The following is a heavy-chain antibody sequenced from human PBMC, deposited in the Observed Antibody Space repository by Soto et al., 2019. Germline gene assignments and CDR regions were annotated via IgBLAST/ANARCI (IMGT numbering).Heavy chain of an antibody. CDR3: TRGGGNQLGDCYAN. CDR1: GFTFSSYT. Sequence: QVQLVESGGGVVQPGRSLRLSCAASGFTFSSYTMHWVRQAPGKGLEWVALIYYDGSQKYYADSVKGRFTISRDNSKKMMNLDMNSLRTEDTAVYYCTRGGGNQLGDCYANWGQGTLVTVSS. J-gene: IGHJ4*02. CDR2: IYYDGSQK. V-gene: IGHV3-30*04. D-gene: IGHD2-21*02.